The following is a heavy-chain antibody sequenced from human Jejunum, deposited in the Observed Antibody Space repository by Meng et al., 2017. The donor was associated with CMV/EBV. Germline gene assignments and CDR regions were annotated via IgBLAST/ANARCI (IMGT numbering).Heavy chain of an antibody. Sequence: QVQLQESGPGLVKPSQTLSLTCGVSGDSISSGDSYWSWIRQPPGKGLGWIGYIYESGSTSYNPSLESRVTISVDTSKNQFSLKVMSVTAADTAVYYCAREGTNSYYFDYWGQGTLVTVSS. CDR2: IYESGST. CDR1: GDSISSGDSY. CDR3: AREGTNSYYFDY. J-gene: IGHJ4*02. D-gene: IGHD1-14*01. V-gene: IGHV4-30-4*01.